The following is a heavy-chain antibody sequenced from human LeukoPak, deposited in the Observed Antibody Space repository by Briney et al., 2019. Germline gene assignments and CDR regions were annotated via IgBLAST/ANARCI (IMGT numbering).Heavy chain of an antibody. D-gene: IGHD3-9*01. CDR3: AREPALPYYAILTGYGPYYFDY. V-gene: IGHV4-59*01. CDR1: GGSISSYY. J-gene: IGHJ4*02. CDR2: IYYSGST. Sequence: PSETLSLTCTVSGGSISSYYWSWIRQPPGKGLEWIGYIYYSGSTNYNPSLKSRVTISVDTSKNQFSLKLSSVTAADTAVYYCAREPALPYYAILTGYGPYYFDYWGQGTLVTVSS.